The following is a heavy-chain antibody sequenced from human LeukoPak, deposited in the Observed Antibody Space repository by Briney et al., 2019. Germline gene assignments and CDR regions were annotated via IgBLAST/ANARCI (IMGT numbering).Heavy chain of an antibody. V-gene: IGHV3-23*01. D-gene: IGHD3-9*01. CDR1: GFSFRSYA. J-gene: IGHJ4*02. CDR2: ISGSGGTT. Sequence: PGGSLRLSCAASGFSFRSYAMSWVRQAPGMGLEWVSAISGSGGTTDYADSVKGRFTISRDNAKNSLYLQMNSLRAEDTAVYYCARDGSYDILTGYYKGYYFDYWGQGTLVTVSS. CDR3: ARDGSYDILTGYYKGYYFDY.